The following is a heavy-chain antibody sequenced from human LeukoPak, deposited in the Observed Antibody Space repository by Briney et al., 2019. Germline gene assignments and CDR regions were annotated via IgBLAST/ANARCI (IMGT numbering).Heavy chain of an antibody. V-gene: IGHV4-39*07. CDR2: IYYSGGT. Sequence: SGTVSLTCIVSGGSLSSSRYYWGWIGQPPGKGLVWLGSIYYSGGTYYNPSLKSRVTISVDTSKNRFSLKLSSVTAADTAVYYCARDPPVRTGWAFDIWGQGTMVTVSS. D-gene: IGHD1-1*01. J-gene: IGHJ3*02. CDR1: GGSLSSSRYY. CDR3: ARDPPVRTGWAFDI.